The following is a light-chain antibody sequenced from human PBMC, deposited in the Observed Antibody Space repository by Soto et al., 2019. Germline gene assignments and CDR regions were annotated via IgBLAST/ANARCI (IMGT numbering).Light chain of an antibody. V-gene: IGKV1-5*01. CDR3: QQYNNWPPNT. J-gene: IGKJ5*01. CDR2: DAS. CDR1: QTISTW. Sequence: DIQVTQSPPTLSASVGDRVTITCRASQTISTWMAWYQQKPGKAPKLLVYDASTLQSGVASRFSGSGSGTEFTLTISSLQSEDFAVYYCQQYNNWPPNTFGQGTRLEIK.